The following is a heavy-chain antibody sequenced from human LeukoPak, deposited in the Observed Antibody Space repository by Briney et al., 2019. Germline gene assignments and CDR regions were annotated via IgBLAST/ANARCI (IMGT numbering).Heavy chain of an antibody. CDR1: GDSVSSSRAT. J-gene: IGHJ3*01. D-gene: IGHD1-1*01. CDR2: TYYGSGWSI. Sequence: SQTLSLTCAISGDSVSSSRATWNWIRQSPSRGLEWLGRTYYGSGWSIEYASSVRSRITIHSDTSRNQFSLQVTSVTPEDTAVYYCARSNEVGAFDVWGQDIMVIVSS. CDR3: ARSNEVGAFDV. V-gene: IGHV6-1*01.